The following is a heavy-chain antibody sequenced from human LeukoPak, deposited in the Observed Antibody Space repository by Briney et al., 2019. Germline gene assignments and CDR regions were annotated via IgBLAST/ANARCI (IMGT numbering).Heavy chain of an antibody. D-gene: IGHD4-11*01. CDR3: AKARPETTVIYRGIEP. CDR1: GFTFTRYA. V-gene: IGHV3-23*01. Sequence: PGGSLRLSCAASGFTFTRYAMNWVRQAPGKGLEWVSTISGSGGSTYYADSVKGRFTISRDNSKNTLYLQMNSLRAEDTAIYYCAKARPETTVIYRGIEPWGQGTLVTVPS. J-gene: IGHJ5*02. CDR2: ISGSGGST.